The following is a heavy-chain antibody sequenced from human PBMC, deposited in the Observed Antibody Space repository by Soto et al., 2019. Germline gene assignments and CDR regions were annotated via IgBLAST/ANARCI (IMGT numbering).Heavy chain of an antibody. D-gene: IGHD4-17*01. J-gene: IGHJ4*02. CDR1: GFTFSDYY. CDR2: ISSSGNSI. CDR3: ARDENGDYPLPQYYFDY. Sequence: QVQLVESGGGLVKPGGSLRLSCAASGFTFSDYYMIWIRQAPGKGLEWVSYISSSGNSIYYADSVKGRFTISRDSAKNSLYLQMNSLRAEDTAVYYCARDENGDYPLPQYYFDYWGQGTLVTVSS. V-gene: IGHV3-11*01.